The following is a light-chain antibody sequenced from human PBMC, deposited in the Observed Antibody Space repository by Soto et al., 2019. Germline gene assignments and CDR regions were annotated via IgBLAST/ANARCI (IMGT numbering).Light chain of an antibody. CDR3: QQYGSSSTWT. Sequence: EIVLTQSPGTLSLSPGERATLSCRASQSVSSAYLAWYQHKPGQPPTLLIYGASSRVTGIPYRFNGSGSGTDFTLTISRLEPEDFDVYYCQQYGSSSTWTFGQGTKVEIK. CDR2: GAS. J-gene: IGKJ1*01. CDR1: QSVSSAY. V-gene: IGKV3-20*01.